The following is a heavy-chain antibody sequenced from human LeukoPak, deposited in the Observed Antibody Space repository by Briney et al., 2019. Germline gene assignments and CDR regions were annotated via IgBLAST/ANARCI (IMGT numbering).Heavy chain of an antibody. V-gene: IGHV5-51*01. CDR3: VVEDYFDSSGQGRRFDY. Sequence: GESLKISCKASGYIFTTYWIGWVRQMPGKGLEWMGIIYPRDSDTRYSPSFQGHVTISADKSITTAYLQWGGLRASDTAMYFCVVEDYFDSSGQGRRFDYRGQGTLVTVSS. J-gene: IGHJ4*02. D-gene: IGHD3-22*01. CDR1: GYIFTTYW. CDR2: IYPRDSDT.